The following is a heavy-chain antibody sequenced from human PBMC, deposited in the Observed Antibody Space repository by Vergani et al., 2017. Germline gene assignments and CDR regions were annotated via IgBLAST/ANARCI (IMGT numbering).Heavy chain of an antibody. D-gene: IGHD3-22*01. CDR3: AKGRATMIVVVFFDY. CDR1: GFTFSSYG. J-gene: IGHJ4*02. V-gene: IGHV3-30*18. CDR2: ISYDGSNK. Sequence: QVQLVESGGGVVQPGRSLRLSCAASGFTFSSYGMHWVRQAPGKGLEWVAVISYDGSNKYYADSVKGRFTISRDNSKNTLYLQMNSLRAEDTAVYYCAKGRATMIVVVFFDYWGQGTLVTVSS.